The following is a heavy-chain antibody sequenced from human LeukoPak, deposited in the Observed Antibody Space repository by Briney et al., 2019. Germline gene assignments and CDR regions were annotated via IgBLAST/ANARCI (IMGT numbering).Heavy chain of an antibody. D-gene: IGHD1-26*01. CDR2: ISTGGGTI. V-gene: IGHV3-11*04. CDR1: GFTFSDYY. Sequence: SGGSLRLSCAASGFTFSDYYMSWIRQAPGKGLEWVSYISTGGGTIYYADSVKGRLTISRDNAKNSLYLQMNGLRAEDSAVYYCARGSGSVDAFDVWGQGTMVSISS. J-gene: IGHJ3*01. CDR3: ARGSGSVDAFDV.